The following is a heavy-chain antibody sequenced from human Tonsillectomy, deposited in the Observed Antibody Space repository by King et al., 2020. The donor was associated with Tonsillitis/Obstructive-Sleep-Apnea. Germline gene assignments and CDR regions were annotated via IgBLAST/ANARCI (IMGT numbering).Heavy chain of an antibody. CDR1: GFSLSTSGMC. Sequence: VTLKESGPALVKPTQTLTLTCTFSGFSLSTSGMCVSWIRQPPGKALGGLARIDWEDDKYYSTSLKTRLTISKETSKNQVVLTMTNMDPVDTATYYCARLSGYPRQYVDYWGQGTLVTVSS. CDR2: IDWEDDK. V-gene: IGHV2-70*11. J-gene: IGHJ4*02. CDR3: ARLSGYPRQYVDY. D-gene: IGHD5-12*01.